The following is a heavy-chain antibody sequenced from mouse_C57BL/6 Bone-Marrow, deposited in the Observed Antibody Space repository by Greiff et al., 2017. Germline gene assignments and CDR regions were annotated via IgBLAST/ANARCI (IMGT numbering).Heavy chain of an antibody. CDR1: GYTFTSYW. CDR3: ARNYDLYYAMDY. V-gene: IGHV1-50*01. CDR2: IDPSDSYT. Sequence: QVQLQQPGAELVKPGASVKLSCKASGYTFTSYWMQWVKQRPGQGLEWIGEIDPSDSYTNYNQKFKGQATLTVDTSSSTAYMQLSSLTSEDSAVYYCARNYDLYYAMDYWGQGTSVTVSS. D-gene: IGHD2-4*01. J-gene: IGHJ4*01.